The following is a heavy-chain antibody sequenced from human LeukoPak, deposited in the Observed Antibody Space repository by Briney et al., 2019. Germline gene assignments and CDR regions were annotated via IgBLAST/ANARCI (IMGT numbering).Heavy chain of an antibody. J-gene: IGHJ4*02. D-gene: IGHD3-22*01. CDR3: ARALYYYDSSGYSDY. CDR1: GYTFTSYG. CDR2: ISAYNGNT. Sequence: WASVKVSCKAPGYTFTSYGISWVRQAPGQGLEWMGWISAYNGNTNYAQKLQGGVTMTTDTSTSTAYMELRSLRSDDTAVYYCARALYYYDSSGYSDYWGQGTLVTVSS. V-gene: IGHV1-18*01.